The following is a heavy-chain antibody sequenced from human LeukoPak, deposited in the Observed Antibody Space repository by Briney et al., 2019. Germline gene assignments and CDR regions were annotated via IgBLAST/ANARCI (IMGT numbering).Heavy chain of an antibody. CDR1: GFSLSTSGMC. V-gene: IGHV2-70*11. CDR3: ARGGYCSSTSCFDY. J-gene: IGHJ4*02. Sequence: SGPALVKPTQTLTLTCTFSGFSLSTSGMCVSWIRQPPGKALEWLARIDWDDDKYYSTSLKTRLTISKDTSKNQVVLTMTNMDPVGTATYYCARGGYCSSTSCFDYWGQGTLVTVSS. CDR2: IDWDDDK. D-gene: IGHD2-2*01.